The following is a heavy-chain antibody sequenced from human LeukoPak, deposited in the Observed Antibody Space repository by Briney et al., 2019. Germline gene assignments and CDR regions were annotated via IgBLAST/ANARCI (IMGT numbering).Heavy chain of an antibody. D-gene: IGHD3-22*01. Sequence: PGGSLRLSCTASGFTFSSYAINWVRRPPGKGLEWVSSISGSGGSTFYYADSVKGRFTVSRDNSKNTVYLQMNSLRADDTAVYYCSKGGRWDYYDSSHWGQGTMVIVSS. CDR2: ISGSGGST. CDR1: GFTFSSYA. V-gene: IGHV3-23*01. CDR3: SKGGRWDYYDSSH. J-gene: IGHJ3*01.